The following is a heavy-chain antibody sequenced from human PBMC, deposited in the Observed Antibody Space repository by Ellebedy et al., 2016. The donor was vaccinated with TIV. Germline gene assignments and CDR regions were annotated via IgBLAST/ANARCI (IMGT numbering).Heavy chain of an antibody. Sequence: ASVKVSCKAPGGTFSSYAISWVRQAPGQGLEWMGGIIPIFGTANYAQKFQGRVTMTRDTSTSTVYMELSSLRSEDTAVYYCARHPDGYNYGDYYYGMDVWGQGTTVTVSS. CDR1: GGTFSSYA. J-gene: IGHJ6*02. CDR3: ARHPDGYNYGDYYYGMDV. CDR2: IIPIFGTA. V-gene: IGHV1-69*05. D-gene: IGHD5-24*01.